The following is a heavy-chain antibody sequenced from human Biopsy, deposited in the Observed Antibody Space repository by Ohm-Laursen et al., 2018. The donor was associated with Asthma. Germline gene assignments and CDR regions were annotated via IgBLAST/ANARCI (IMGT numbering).Heavy chain of an antibody. CDR3: ARGYSGSDRIVYYYSGLEV. V-gene: IGHV1-69*01. CDR2: LIPVLGTP. Sequence: SSVKVSCKTSGDSFSNYAISWVRQAPGQGLEWMGGLIPVLGTPDHAQMFEGRVTITADESTSTAYTELSSLSSEDTAVYYCARGYSGSDRIVYYYSGLEVWGQGTTVTVSS. CDR1: GDSFSNYA. D-gene: IGHD5-12*01. J-gene: IGHJ6*02.